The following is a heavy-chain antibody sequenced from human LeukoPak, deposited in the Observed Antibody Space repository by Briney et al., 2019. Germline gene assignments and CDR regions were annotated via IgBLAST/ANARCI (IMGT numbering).Heavy chain of an antibody. CDR3: AREVPAAAYDY. Sequence: ASVKVSCKASGYTFTSYDINWVRQATGQGLEWMGWMNPNSGNTGYAQKFQGRVTITTDESTSTAYMELSSLRSEDTAVYYCAREVPAAAYDYWGQGTLVTVSS. J-gene: IGHJ4*02. CDR2: MNPNSGNT. CDR1: GYTFTSYD. V-gene: IGHV1-8*01. D-gene: IGHD2-2*01.